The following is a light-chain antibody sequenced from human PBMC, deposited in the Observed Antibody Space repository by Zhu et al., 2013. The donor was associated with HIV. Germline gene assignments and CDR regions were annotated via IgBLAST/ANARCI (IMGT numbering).Light chain of an antibody. CDR3: QQYGASPPLS. Sequence: EIVLTQSPGTLSLSPGERATLSCRASQSVTDNYLAWYPQQKPGQAPRLLFSHASTRATGIPDRFSGSGSGKDFTLTISSLEPEDFAVYYCQQYGASPPLSFGGGTKVEIK. J-gene: IGKJ4*01. CDR1: QSVTDNY. CDR2: HAS. V-gene: IGKV3-20*01.